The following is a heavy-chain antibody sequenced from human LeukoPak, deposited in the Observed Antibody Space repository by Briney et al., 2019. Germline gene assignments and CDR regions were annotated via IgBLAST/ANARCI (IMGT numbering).Heavy chain of an antibody. Sequence: PGGFPRLSCAASGFTFSSYAMHWVRQAPGKGLEWVSTISGGGGSTYYADSVKGRFTISRDNSKNTLYLQVNSLRAEDTAVYYCAKGGKWDVTPFDYWGQGTLVTVSS. J-gene: IGHJ4*02. CDR3: AKGGKWDVTPFDY. CDR1: GFTFSSYA. CDR2: ISGGGGST. D-gene: IGHD1-26*01. V-gene: IGHV3-23*01.